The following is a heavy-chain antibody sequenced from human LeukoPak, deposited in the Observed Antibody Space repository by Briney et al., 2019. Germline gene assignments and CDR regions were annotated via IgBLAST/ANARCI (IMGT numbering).Heavy chain of an antibody. CDR1: GGSFSGYY. CDR2: INHSGST. Sequence: PSETLSLTCAVYGGSFSGYYWSWIRQPPGKGLEWIGEINHSGSTNYNPSLKSRVTISVDTSKNQFPLKLSSVTAADTAVYYCARGRSYDSSGSTQPKNFDYWGQGTLVTVSS. J-gene: IGHJ4*02. D-gene: IGHD3-22*01. CDR3: ARGRSYDSSGSTQPKNFDY. V-gene: IGHV4-34*01.